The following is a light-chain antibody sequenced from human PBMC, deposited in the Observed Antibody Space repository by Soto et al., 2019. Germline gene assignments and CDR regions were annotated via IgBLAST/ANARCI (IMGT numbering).Light chain of an antibody. CDR3: QQRF. Sequence: EIVMTQSPATLSVSPGERATLSCRASQSVSSNLAWYQQKPGQAPRLLIYGASTRATGLPARFSGSGSGTEFTLTISSLQSEDFAFYYCQQRFFGPGTKVDLK. CDR2: GAS. J-gene: IGKJ3*01. V-gene: IGKV3-15*01. CDR1: QSVSSN.